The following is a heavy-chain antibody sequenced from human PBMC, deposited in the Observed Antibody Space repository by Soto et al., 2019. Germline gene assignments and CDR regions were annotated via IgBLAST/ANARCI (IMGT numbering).Heavy chain of an antibody. CDR1: GGSVSGYY. CDR2: IYYSGST. CDR3: ARENSSPRLVKYYYGMDV. Sequence: SETLSLTCAVYGGSVSGYYWGWIRQPPGKGLEWIGSIYYSGSTYYNPSLKSRVTISVDTSKNQFSLKLSSVTTADTAVYYCARENSSPRLVKYYYGMDVWGQGTTVTVSS. V-gene: IGHV4-39*02. J-gene: IGHJ6*02. D-gene: IGHD3-9*01.